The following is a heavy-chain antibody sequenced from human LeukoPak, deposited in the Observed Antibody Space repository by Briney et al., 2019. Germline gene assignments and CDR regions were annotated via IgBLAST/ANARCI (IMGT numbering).Heavy chain of an antibody. V-gene: IGHV3-48*03. CDR3: ARALTYYDFWSGYRYYFDY. CDR2: ISSSGSTI. J-gene: IGHJ4*02. D-gene: IGHD3-3*01. CDR1: GFTFSSYG. Sequence: GGSLRLSCAASGFTFSSYGMNWVRQAPGKGLEWVSYISSSGSTIYYADSVKGRFTISRDNAKNSLYLQMNSLRAEDTAVYYCARALTYYDFWSGYRYYFDYWGQGTLVTVSS.